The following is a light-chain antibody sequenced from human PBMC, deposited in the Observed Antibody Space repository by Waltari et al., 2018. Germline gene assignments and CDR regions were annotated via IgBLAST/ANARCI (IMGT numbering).Light chain of an antibody. CDR3: QQYGSSIMYT. CDR1: QSITKRY. CDR2: GAS. Sequence: VLTQSPGTLSLSPGDRATLSCRASQSITKRYFAWYQQKPGQAPRLLIYGASSRAAGIPDRFSGCGSGTEFTLTISRLEAEDSAVYYCQQYGSSIMYTFGQGTKLEIK. J-gene: IGKJ2*01. V-gene: IGKV3-20*01.